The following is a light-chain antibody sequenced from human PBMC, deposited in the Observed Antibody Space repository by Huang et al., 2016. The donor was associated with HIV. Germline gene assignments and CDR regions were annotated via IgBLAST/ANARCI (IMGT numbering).Light chain of an antibody. CDR2: GSS. CDR1: RSVSTN. Sequence: EIVMTQSPATLSVSPGQRVTTSCRANRSVSTNLAWYQQRHGQAPRLLIYGSSTRAPGIPARFSGSGSGTDFSLTISSLQSEDFALYYCHQYNNWLLSFGGGTRV. J-gene: IGKJ4*01. V-gene: IGKV3-15*01. CDR3: HQYNNWLLS.